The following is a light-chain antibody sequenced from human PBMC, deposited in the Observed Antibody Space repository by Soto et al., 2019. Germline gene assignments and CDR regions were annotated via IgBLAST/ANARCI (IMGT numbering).Light chain of an antibody. V-gene: IGKV3-11*01. J-gene: IGKJ1*01. CDR1: QSVSSN. CDR3: QQRSNWPKWT. Sequence: EIVMTQSPGTLSVSPGERVTFSCRASQSVSSNLAWYQQKPGQAPRLLIYGASSRATGIPDRFSGSGSGTDFTLTISSLEPEDFAVYYCQQRSNWPKWTFGQGTKVDI. CDR2: GAS.